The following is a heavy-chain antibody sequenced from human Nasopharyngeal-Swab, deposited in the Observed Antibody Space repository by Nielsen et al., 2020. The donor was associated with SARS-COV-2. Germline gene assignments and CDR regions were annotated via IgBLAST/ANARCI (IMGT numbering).Heavy chain of an antibody. Sequence: GSLRLSCAVYGGSLSGSYWSWIRQSPGKGLEWIGEVNHSGSTNYNPSLKSRVTISVDTSKNQFSLKMRSVTVADTAVYFCANWGHAFDIWGQGTMVTVSS. D-gene: IGHD3-16*01. CDR3: ANWGHAFDI. V-gene: IGHV4-34*01. J-gene: IGHJ3*02. CDR2: VNHSGST. CDR1: GGSLSGSY.